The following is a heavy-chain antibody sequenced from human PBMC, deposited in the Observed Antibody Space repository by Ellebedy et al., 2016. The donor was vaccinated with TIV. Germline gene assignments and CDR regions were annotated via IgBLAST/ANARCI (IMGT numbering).Heavy chain of an antibody. J-gene: IGHJ4*02. CDR1: GSPISAFY. CDR2: IYSSGYT. V-gene: IGHV4-4*07. CDR3: ARDHGRLDQVYYFDY. Sequence: SETLSLTXTVSGSPISAFYWNWIRQPVGKGLEWIGRIYSSGYTNYTPSLRSRVTMSVDTSNNQLSLKLTSVTATDTAVYYCARDHGRLDQVYYFDYWGQGALVTVSS. D-gene: IGHD1-26*01.